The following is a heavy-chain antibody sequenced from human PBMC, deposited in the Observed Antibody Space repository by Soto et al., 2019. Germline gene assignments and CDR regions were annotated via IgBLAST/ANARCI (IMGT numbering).Heavy chain of an antibody. CDR3: AVPAASVAGASGTYYYYGMDV. J-gene: IGHJ6*02. V-gene: IGHV4-39*01. CDR2: IYYGGSP. Sequence: SETLSLTCTVSGGSISSSGYYWGWVRQPPGRGLEWIGYIYYGGSPYYNPSLKSRVTISVDTSKNQFSLNLSAVTAADTAVYYCAVPAASVAGASGTYYYYGMDVWGQGTTVTVSS. D-gene: IGHD6-19*01. CDR1: GGSISSSGYY.